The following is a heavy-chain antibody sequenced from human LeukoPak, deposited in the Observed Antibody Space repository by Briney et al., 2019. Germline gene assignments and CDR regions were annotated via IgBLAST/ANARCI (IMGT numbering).Heavy chain of an antibody. CDR1: GGSISSGGYY. CDR2: IYYSGST. J-gene: IGHJ4*02. Sequence: SQTLSLTCTVSGGSISSGGYYWSWIRQPPGKGLEWIGSIYYSGSTYYNPSLKSRVTISVDTSKNHFSLKLSSVTAADTAVYYCARDSGDYYDSSGYYSDGDYWGQGTLVTVSS. CDR3: ARDSGDYYDSSGYYSDGDY. D-gene: IGHD3-22*01. V-gene: IGHV4-39*07.